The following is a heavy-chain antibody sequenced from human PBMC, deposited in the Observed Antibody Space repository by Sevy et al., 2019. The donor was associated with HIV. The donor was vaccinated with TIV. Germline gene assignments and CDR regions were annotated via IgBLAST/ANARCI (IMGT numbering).Heavy chain of an antibody. CDR3: TTPSEFWSGYLSYAFDI. J-gene: IGHJ3*02. D-gene: IGHD3-3*01. CDR2: IKSKTDGGTT. V-gene: IGHV3-15*01. Sequence: GGSLRLSCAASGFTFSNAWMSWVRQAPGKGLEWVGRIKSKTDGGTTDYAAPVKGRFTISRDDSKNTLYLQMNSLKTEDTAMYYCTTPSEFWSGYLSYAFDIWGQGTMVTVSS. CDR1: GFTFSNAW.